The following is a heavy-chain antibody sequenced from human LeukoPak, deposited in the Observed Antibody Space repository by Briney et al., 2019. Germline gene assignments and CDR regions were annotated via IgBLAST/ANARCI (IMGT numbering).Heavy chain of an antibody. Sequence: SQALSLTCAISGDSVSSKSAAWTGIRQSPSRGLEWLGRTYYRFKWYDDYAVSVQSRITINPDTSKNQFSLQLNSVTPEDTAVYYCARGRVTTIANYYYYYIDVWGKGTTVTVSS. CDR1: GDSVSSKSAA. CDR2: TYYRFKWYD. V-gene: IGHV6-1*01. CDR3: ARGRVTTIANYYYYYIDV. D-gene: IGHD4-17*01. J-gene: IGHJ6*03.